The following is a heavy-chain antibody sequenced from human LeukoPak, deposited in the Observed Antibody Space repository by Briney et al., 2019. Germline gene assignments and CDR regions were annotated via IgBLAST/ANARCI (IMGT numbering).Heavy chain of an antibody. V-gene: IGHV3-23*01. CDR1: GFTFSSYA. Sequence: GGSLRLSCAASGFTFSSYAMSWVRQAPGKGLEWVSAISGSGGSTYYADSVKGRFTISRDNSKNTLYLQMNSLRAEDTAVYYCANPHMYCSSTSCYPTVFDPWGQGTLVTVSS. J-gene: IGHJ5*02. D-gene: IGHD2-2*01. CDR2: ISGSGGST. CDR3: ANPHMYCSSTSCYPTVFDP.